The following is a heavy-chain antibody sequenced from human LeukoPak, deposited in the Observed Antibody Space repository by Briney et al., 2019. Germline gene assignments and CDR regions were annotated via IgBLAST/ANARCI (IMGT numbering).Heavy chain of an antibody. CDR1: GFTFSNSA. Sequence: SVKVSCKASGFTFSNSAIQWVRQARGQRLEWIGWIIVGSGRTHYAQNLQERLTITRDTSTNTAYMELSSLRSEDTAVYYCAAELYSGTYGRCCSFAFWGQGTPVTVSS. D-gene: IGHD1-26*01. CDR3: AAELYSGTYGRCCSFAF. J-gene: IGHJ4*02. V-gene: IGHV1-58*02. CDR2: IIVGSGRT.